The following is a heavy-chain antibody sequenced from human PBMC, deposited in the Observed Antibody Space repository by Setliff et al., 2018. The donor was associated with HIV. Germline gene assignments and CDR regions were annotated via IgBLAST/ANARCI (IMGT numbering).Heavy chain of an antibody. CDR3: AREFSSSSFDQ. J-gene: IGHJ4*02. D-gene: IGHD6-6*01. Sequence: SETLRLSCVASGFTFREKAMTRIRQAPGKGLEWIGNIYYSGTTFYNPSLKSRVSISVDTSRNEFSLKLTSVTAADTAVYYCAREFSSSSFDQWGQGTLVTVSS. V-gene: IGHV4-39*02. CDR1: GFTFREKAMT. CDR2: IYYSGTT.